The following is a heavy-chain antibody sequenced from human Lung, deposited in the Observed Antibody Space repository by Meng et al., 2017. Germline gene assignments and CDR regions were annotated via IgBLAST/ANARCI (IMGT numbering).Heavy chain of an antibody. V-gene: IGHV3-33*01. CDR3: ARMLGSKLDY. Sequence: GESLKISCAVSGLSFSSHGMHWVRQAPGKGLEWVAMIWYDGTKKYYADSVKGRFIISRDNSINTLSLQMNSLRVEDTAIYCCARMLGSKLDYWGQGTRVTVSS. CDR2: IWYDGTKK. J-gene: IGHJ4*02. D-gene: IGHD7-27*01. CDR1: GLSFSSHG.